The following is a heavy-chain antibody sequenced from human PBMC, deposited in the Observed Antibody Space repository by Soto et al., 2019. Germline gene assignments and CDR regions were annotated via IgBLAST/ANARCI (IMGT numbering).Heavy chain of an antibody. J-gene: IGHJ6*02. CDR1: GGSFSCYY. V-gene: IGHV4-34*01. Sequence: SETLSLTCAVYGGSFSCYYWSWIRQPPGKGLEWIGKINHSGSTNYNPSLKSRVTISVDTSKNQFSLKLSSVTAADTAVYYCARATTSDYYGMDVWGQGTTVTVSS. CDR3: ARATTSDYYGMDV. D-gene: IGHD1-1*01. CDR2: INHSGST.